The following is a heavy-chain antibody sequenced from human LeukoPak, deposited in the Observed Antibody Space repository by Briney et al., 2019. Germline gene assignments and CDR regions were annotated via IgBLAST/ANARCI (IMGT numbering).Heavy chain of an antibody. J-gene: IGHJ4*02. CDR1: GGSISSYY. D-gene: IGHD3-22*01. CDR2: IYYSGST. CDR3: ARVGYSSGYYYDY. V-gene: IGHV4-59*01. Sequence: SETLSLTCTVSGGSISSYYWSWIRQPPGKGLEWIGYIYYSGSTNYNPSLKSRVTISVDTSKYQFSLKLSSVTAADTAVYYCARVGYSSGYYYDYWGQGTLVTVSS.